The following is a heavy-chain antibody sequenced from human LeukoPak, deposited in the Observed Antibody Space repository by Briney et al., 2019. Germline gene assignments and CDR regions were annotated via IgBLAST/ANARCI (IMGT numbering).Heavy chain of an antibody. D-gene: IGHD3-10*01. CDR1: GYTFTSYD. J-gene: IGHJ5*02. Sequence: GASVKVSCKASGYTFTSYDINWVRQATGQGLEWMGWMNPNSGNTGYAQKFQGRVTMTRNTSISTAYMELSSLRSEDTGVYYCARVSMRIRGARRFDPWGQGTLVTVSS. CDR3: ARVSMRIRGARRFDP. CDR2: MNPNSGNT. V-gene: IGHV1-8*01.